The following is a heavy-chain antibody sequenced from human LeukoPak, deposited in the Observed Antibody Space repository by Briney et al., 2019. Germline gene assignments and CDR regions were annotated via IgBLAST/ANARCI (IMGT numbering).Heavy chain of an antibody. V-gene: IGHV3-33*01. CDR1: GFTFSNYG. J-gene: IGHJ5*02. CDR2: IWYDGSNK. CDR3: ARGGLRFLEWSNWFDP. D-gene: IGHD3-3*01. Sequence: GGSLRLSCAASGFTFSNYGMHWVRQAPGKGLEWVAVIWYDGSNKYYADSVKGRFTISRDNSKNTLYLQMNSLRAEDTAVYYCARGGLRFLEWSNWFDPWGQGTLVTVSS.